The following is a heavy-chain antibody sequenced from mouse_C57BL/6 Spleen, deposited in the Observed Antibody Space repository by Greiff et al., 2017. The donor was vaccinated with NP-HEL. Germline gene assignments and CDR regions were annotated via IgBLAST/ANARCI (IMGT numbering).Heavy chain of an antibody. Sequence: VQLQQSGAELVKPGASVKLSCKASGYTFTSYWMHWVKQRPGQGLEWIGMIHPNSGSTNYNEKFKSKATLTVDKSSSTAYMQLSSLTSEDSAVYYCARDGNYPHWYFDVWGTGTTVTVSS. J-gene: IGHJ1*03. CDR3: ARDGNYPHWYFDV. CDR2: IHPNSGST. CDR1: GYTFTSYW. V-gene: IGHV1-64*01. D-gene: IGHD2-1*01.